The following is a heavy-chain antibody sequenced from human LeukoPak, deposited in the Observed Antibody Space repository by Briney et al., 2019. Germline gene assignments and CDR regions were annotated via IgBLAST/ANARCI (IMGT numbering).Heavy chain of an antibody. J-gene: IGHJ6*02. D-gene: IGHD6-13*01. V-gene: IGHV1-69*13. CDR3: ARVVSWYRHSSSWSPNYYYYGMDV. Sequence: ASVKVSCKASGYTFTSYAISWVRQAPGQGLEWMGGIIPIFGTANYAQKFQGRVTITADESTSTAYMELSSLRSEDTAVYYCARVVSWYRHSSSWSPNYYYYGMDVWGQGTTVTVSS. CDR2: IIPIFGTA. CDR1: GYTFTSYA.